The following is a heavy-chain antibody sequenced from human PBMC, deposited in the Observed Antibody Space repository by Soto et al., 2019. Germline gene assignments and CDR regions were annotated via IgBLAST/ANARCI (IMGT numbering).Heavy chain of an antibody. CDR3: ASLTGISTGWVDY. CDR1: GGIFSSHT. J-gene: IGHJ4*02. Sequence: QVQLVQSGAEVKKPGSSVKVSCKASGGIFSSHTISWVRQAPGQGLEWMGRIIPVIGVVNYAQKFQDRATITADKSTSTAYMELSNLRPEDTAVYFCASLTGISTGWVDYWGQGTLVTVSS. V-gene: IGHV1-69*02. D-gene: IGHD2-8*02. CDR2: IIPVIGVV.